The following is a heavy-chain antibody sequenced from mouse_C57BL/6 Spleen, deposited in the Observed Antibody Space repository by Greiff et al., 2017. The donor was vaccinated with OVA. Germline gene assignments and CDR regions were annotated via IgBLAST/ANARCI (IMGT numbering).Heavy chain of an antibody. V-gene: IGHV5-17*01. Sequence: EVNVVESGGGLVKPGGSLKLSCAASGFTFSDYGMHWVRQAPEKGLEWVAYISSGSSTIYYADTVKGRFTISRDNAKNTLFLQMTSLRSEDTAMYYCARTTVVAPGAYWGQGTLVTVSA. CDR1: GFTFSDYG. D-gene: IGHD1-1*01. CDR3: ARTTVVAPGAY. J-gene: IGHJ3*01. CDR2: ISSGSSTI.